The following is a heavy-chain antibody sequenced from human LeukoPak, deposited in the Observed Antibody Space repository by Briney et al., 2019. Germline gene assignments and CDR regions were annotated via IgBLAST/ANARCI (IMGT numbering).Heavy chain of an antibody. V-gene: IGHV4-59*08. J-gene: IGHJ5*02. D-gene: IGHD3-10*01. CDR1: GGSISNYY. CDR3: ARHYGP. CDR2: ISHRGYT. Sequence: SETLSLTCTVSGGSISNYYWGWIRQPPGKGLESIGFISHRGYTSYNPSLKSRVTISVDTSKNQFSLKLNSVTAADTAVYYCARHYGPWGQGTLVTVSS.